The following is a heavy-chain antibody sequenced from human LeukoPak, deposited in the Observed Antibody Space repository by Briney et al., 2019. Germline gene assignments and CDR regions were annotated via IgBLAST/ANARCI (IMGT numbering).Heavy chain of an antibody. Sequence: GGSLRLSCAASGFTFSDYAMSWVRQAPGKGLDWVSAISGSGGSTYYADSVKGRFTISRDNSKNTLYLQMNSLRAEDTAVYYCAKIPDTSGWYGFDYWGQGTLVTVSS. D-gene: IGHD6-19*01. CDR2: ISGSGGST. J-gene: IGHJ4*02. CDR1: GFTFSDYA. CDR3: AKIPDTSGWYGFDY. V-gene: IGHV3-23*01.